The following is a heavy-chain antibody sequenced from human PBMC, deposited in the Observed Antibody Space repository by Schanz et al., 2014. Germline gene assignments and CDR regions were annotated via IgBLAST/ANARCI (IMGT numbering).Heavy chain of an antibody. CDR1: GSTFSNYW. J-gene: IGHJ6*02. CDR2: INQDASEK. V-gene: IGHV3-7*01. Sequence: EVQLVESGGGLVQPGGSLRLSCAVSGSTFSNYWMTWVRQAPGKGLEWVANINQDASEKYYVDSVKGRFTVSRDNAKNTLYLQMNSVRAEDTAVYYCARPLGPNYYYYGLDVWGQGTTVTVSS. CDR3: ARPLGPNYYYYGLDV.